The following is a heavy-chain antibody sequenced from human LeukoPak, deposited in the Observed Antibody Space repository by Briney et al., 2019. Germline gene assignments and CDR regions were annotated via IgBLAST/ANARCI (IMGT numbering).Heavy chain of an antibody. V-gene: IGHV4-59*01. J-gene: IGHJ5*02. CDR3: ARYTVPFDP. CDR2: IYYSGST. Sequence: SETLSLTCTVSGGSISSYYWSWIRQPPGKGLEWIGYIYYSGSTNYNPSLKSRVTISVDTSKNQFSLKLSSVTAADTAVYYCARYTVPFDPWGQGTLVTVSS. CDR1: GGSISSYY. D-gene: IGHD2-2*02.